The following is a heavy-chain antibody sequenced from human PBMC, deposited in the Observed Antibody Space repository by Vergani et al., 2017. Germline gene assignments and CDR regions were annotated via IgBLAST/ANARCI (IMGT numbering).Heavy chain of an antibody. CDR3: ARDSSGWYRYFDY. Sequence: EVQLVESGGGLVQPGRSLRLSCAASGFTFDDYAMHWVRQAPGKGLEWVSGISWNSGSIGYADSVKGRFTISRDNAKNTLYLQMNSLRAEDTAVYYCARDSSGWYRYFDYWGQGTLVTVSS. CDR1: GFTFDDYA. CDR2: ISWNSGSI. D-gene: IGHD6-19*01. J-gene: IGHJ4*02. V-gene: IGHV3-9*01.